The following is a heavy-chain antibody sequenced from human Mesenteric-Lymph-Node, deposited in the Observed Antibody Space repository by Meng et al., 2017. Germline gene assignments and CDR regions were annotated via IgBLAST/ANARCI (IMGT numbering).Heavy chain of an antibody. J-gene: IGHJ4*02. V-gene: IGHV4-34*01. CDR1: GGSFSGYY. CDR2: INHSGST. D-gene: IGHD2-8*01. Sequence: QVQLQESGPGLVKPSGTLSLTCAVYGGSFSGYYWSWIRQPPGKGLEWIGEINHSGSTNYNPSLKSRVTISVDTSKNQFSLKLSSVTAADTAVYYCATRGRYCTNGVCYSYYFDYWGQGTLVTVSS. CDR3: ATRGRYCTNGVCYSYYFDY.